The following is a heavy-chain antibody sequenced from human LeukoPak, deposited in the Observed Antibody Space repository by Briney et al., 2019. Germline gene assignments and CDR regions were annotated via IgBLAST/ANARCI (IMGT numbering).Heavy chain of an antibody. CDR1: GYTFTSYY. V-gene: IGHV1-46*01. D-gene: IGHD1-1*01. CDR3: ASAPRGTAIPYELPAGP. CDR2: INPSGGST. J-gene: IGHJ5*02. Sequence: GASVKVSCKASGYTFTSYYMHWVRQAPGQGLEWMGIINPSGGSTSYAQKFQGRVTMTRDTSTSTAYMELRSLRSDDTAVYYCASAPRGTAIPYELPAGPWGQGTLVTVSS.